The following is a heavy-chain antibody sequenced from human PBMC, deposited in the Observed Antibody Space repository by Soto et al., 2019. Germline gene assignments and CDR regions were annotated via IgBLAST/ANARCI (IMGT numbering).Heavy chain of an antibody. Sequence: SETLSLTCTVSGGSISSYYWSWIRQPPGKGLEWIGYIYYSGSTNYNPSLKSRVTISVDTSKNQFSLKLSSVTAADTAVYYCAREQYYYDISGYRNWFDPWGQGTLVTVSS. D-gene: IGHD3-22*01. CDR1: GGSISSYY. CDR2: IYYSGST. CDR3: AREQYYYDISGYRNWFDP. J-gene: IGHJ5*02. V-gene: IGHV4-59*01.